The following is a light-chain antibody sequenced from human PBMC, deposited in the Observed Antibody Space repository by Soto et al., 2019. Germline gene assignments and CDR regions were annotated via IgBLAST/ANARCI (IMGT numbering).Light chain of an antibody. CDR3: LHAMRFPFT. CDR1: EGISSW. V-gene: IGKV1-12*01. CDR2: AAS. Sequence: DIQMTQSPSSVSASVGDRVTITCRASEGISSWLAWYQQKPGKAPNLLIYAASNLQRGVPSRFSGSRSGTDDIHTSGSLQPEDFETYYWLHAMRFPFTFGTGTKMDNK. J-gene: IGKJ3*01.